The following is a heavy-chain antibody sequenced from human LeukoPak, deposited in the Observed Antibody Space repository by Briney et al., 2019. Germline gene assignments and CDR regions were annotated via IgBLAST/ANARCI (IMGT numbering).Heavy chain of an antibody. CDR1: GGSISSGGYY. J-gene: IGHJ4*02. Sequence: PSETLSLTCTVSGGSISSGGYYWSWIRQHPGKGLEWIGYIYYSGSTYYNPSLKSRVTISIDTSKNQFSLKLSSVTAADTAVYYCAGGPHDYYDSSGYYFLWGQGTLVTVSS. CDR3: AGGPHDYYDSSGYYFL. V-gene: IGHV4-31*03. D-gene: IGHD3-22*01. CDR2: IYYSGST.